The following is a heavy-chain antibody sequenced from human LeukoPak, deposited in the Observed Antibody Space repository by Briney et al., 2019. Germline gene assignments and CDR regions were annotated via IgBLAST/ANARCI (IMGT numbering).Heavy chain of an antibody. CDR3: ARGLQLWSFLDY. Sequence: SETLSLTCTVSGGSISSSSYYWGWIRQPPGKGLEWIGSIYYSGSTYYNPSLKSRVTISVDTSKNQFSLKLSSVTAADTAVYXXARGLQLWSFLDYWGQGTLVTVSS. D-gene: IGHD5-18*01. CDR1: GGSISSSSYY. CDR2: IYYSGST. J-gene: IGHJ4*02. V-gene: IGHV4-39*01.